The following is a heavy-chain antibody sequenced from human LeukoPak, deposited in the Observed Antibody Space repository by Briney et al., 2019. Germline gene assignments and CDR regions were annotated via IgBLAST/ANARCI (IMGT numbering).Heavy chain of an antibody. CDR1: GGSIPYYY. D-gene: IGHD3-10*01. Sequence: SETLSLTCTVSGGSIPYYYWGWIRQPPGKGLEWVGRIYYCGSTYYNPSVKSRVTMSIDTSKNQFSLKLSSVCAPDTAVYYVARECYGSGASNYWGQGTLVTVPS. CDR3: ARECYGSGASNY. J-gene: IGHJ4*02. V-gene: IGHV4-39*07. CDR2: IYYCGST.